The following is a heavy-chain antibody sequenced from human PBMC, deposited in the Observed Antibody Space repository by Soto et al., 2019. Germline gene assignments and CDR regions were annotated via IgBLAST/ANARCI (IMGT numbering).Heavy chain of an antibody. CDR2: ISSSRSYK. J-gene: IGHJ6*02. CDR1: GFTFSSYS. D-gene: IGHD1-26*01. CDR3: ARRAGWDLFDYYGMDV. Sequence: GGSLRLSCAASGFTFSSYSMNWVRQAPGKGLEWVSAISSSRSYKYYADSVKGRFTISRDNAKNSLYLQMNSLRAEDKAVYYCARRAGWDLFDYYGMDVWGQGTTVTVSS. V-gene: IGHV3-21*01.